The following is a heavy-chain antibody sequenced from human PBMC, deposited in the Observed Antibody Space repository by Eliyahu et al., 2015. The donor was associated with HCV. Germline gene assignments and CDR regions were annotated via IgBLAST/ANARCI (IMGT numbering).Heavy chain of an antibody. V-gene: IGHV4-34*01. D-gene: IGHD4-11*01. J-gene: IGHJ2*01. CDR2: INHSGST. CDR1: SXPFXAYY. Sequence: QVQLQQWGAGLLKPSETLSVTCXVYSXPFXAYYWSWIRQPPGEGLEWIGEINHSGSTNYNPSLKSRVAISVDTSKNQFSLKLSSVTAADTAVYYCARVRRDDYSSPYWYFDLWGRGTLVTVSS. CDR3: ARVRRDDYSSPYWYFDL.